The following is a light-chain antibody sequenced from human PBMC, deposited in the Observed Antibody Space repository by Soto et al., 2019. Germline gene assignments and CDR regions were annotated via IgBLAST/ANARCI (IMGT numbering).Light chain of an antibody. J-gene: IGKJ5*01. Sequence: EIVLAQSPATLSLSPGERATLSCRASQSVSIYLAWYQQKPGQAPRLLIYDASNRATGIPARFSGSGSGTDFTLTISSLEPEDFAFYYCQQRSNWPPKITFGQGTRLEIK. CDR2: DAS. V-gene: IGKV3-11*01. CDR1: QSVSIY. CDR3: QQRSNWPPKIT.